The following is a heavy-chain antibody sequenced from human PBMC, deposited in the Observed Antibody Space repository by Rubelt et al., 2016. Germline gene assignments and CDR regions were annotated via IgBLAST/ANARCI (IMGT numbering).Heavy chain of an antibody. CDR2: IGGSDERT. D-gene: IGHD1-26*01. Sequence: GGSLRLSCAASGFTFRSYAMNWVREAPGKGLEWVSAIGGSDERTYYADSVKGRFTISRDNSKNTLYLQMNSLRPDDTAVYYCAREWGGSYDGLPDYWGQGTLVTVSS. CDR3: AREWGGSYDGLPDY. J-gene: IGHJ4*02. V-gene: IGHV3-23*01. CDR1: GFTFRSYA.